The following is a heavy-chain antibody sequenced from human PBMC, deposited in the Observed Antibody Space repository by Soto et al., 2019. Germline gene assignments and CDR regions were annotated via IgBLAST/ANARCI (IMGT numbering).Heavy chain of an antibody. D-gene: IGHD4-17*01. V-gene: IGHV4-59*01. CDR2: IYYNGST. CDR1: GGSISSYY. Sequence: PSETLSLTCTVSGGSISSYYWTWIRQPPGRGLEWIGYIYYNGSTNYNPSLKSRVTISIDTSKNQFSLKLTSVTAADTAIYYCARDTTVTDAFDIWGQGTMVT. CDR3: ARDTTVTDAFDI. J-gene: IGHJ3*02.